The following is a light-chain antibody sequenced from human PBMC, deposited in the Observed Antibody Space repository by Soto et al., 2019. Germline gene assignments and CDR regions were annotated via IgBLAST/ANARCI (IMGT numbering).Light chain of an antibody. Sequence: SYELTQPPSVSVSPGQTASITCAGDKLGDKYACWYQQKAGQSPVLVIYQDTKRPSGIPERFSGSDSGNTATLTISGTQAMDEADYYCQAWDSGVVCGGGNKLTVL. CDR2: QDT. CDR1: KLGDKY. J-gene: IGLJ3*02. CDR3: QAWDSGVV. V-gene: IGLV3-1*01.